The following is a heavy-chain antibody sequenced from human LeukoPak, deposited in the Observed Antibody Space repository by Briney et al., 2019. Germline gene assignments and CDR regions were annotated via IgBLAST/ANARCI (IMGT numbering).Heavy chain of an antibody. CDR1: GGSFSGYY. CDR3: ALLRSGWYSAPFDY. V-gene: IGHV4-34*01. Sequence: SETLSLTCAVYGGSFSGYYWSWIRQPPGKGLEWIGEINHSGSTNYNPSLKSRVTISVDTSKNQFSLKLSSVTAADTAVYYCALLRSGWYSAPFDYWGQGTLVTVSS. CDR2: INHSGST. D-gene: IGHD6-19*01. J-gene: IGHJ4*02.